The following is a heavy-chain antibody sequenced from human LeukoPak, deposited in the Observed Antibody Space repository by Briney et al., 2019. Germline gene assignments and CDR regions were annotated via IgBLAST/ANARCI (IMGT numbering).Heavy chain of an antibody. CDR3: ARVDSSGWNY. D-gene: IGHD6-19*01. CDR1: GGSFSGYY. CDR2: INHSGST. Sequence: SETLSLTCAVHGGSFSGYYWSWIRQPPGKGLEWIGEINHSGSTNYNPSLKSRVTISVDTSKNQFSLKLSSVTAADTAVYYCARVDSSGWNYWGQGTLVTVSS. J-gene: IGHJ4*02. V-gene: IGHV4-34*01.